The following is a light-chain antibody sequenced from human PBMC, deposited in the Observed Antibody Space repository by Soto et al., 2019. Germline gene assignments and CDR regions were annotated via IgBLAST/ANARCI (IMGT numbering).Light chain of an antibody. Sequence: DIQMTQSPSSLSASVGDRVTITCRASQSTSTYLNWYQQKPGKAPNLLIYAASSLQSGAPSRFSGSGSGTDFILTISSLQPEDFATYNCQESYSAPLTFGGWTKVEIK. CDR3: QESYSAPLT. J-gene: IGKJ4*01. CDR1: QSTSTY. V-gene: IGKV1-39*01. CDR2: AAS.